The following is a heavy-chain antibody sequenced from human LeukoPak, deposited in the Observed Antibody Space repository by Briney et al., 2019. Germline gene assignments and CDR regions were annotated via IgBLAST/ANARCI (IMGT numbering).Heavy chain of an antibody. V-gene: IGHV1-8*01. CDR3: ARGHGLLWFGESQFDY. D-gene: IGHD3-10*01. J-gene: IGHJ4*02. CDR1: GYTFTSYD. Sequence: ATVKVSCKASGYTFTSYDINWVRQATGLGREWMGWMNPNSGNTGYAQKFQGRVTMTRNTSISTAYMELSSLRSEDTAVYYCARGHGLLWFGESQFDYWGQGTLVTVSS. CDR2: MNPNSGNT.